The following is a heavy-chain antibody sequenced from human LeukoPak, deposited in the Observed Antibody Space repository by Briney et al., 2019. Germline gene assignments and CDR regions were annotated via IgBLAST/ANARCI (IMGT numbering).Heavy chain of an antibody. V-gene: IGHV3-23*01. D-gene: IGHD3-22*01. J-gene: IGHJ4*02. Sequence: GGSLRLSCAASGFTFSSYAMSWVRQASGKGLEWVSAISGGGGTTYYADSVKGRFTISRDNSKNTLYLQMNSLRAEDTAVYYCAKGSYYYDSSGYHYYFDYWGQGTLVTVSS. CDR3: AKGSYYYDSSGYHYYFDY. CDR1: GFTFSSYA. CDR2: ISGGGGTT.